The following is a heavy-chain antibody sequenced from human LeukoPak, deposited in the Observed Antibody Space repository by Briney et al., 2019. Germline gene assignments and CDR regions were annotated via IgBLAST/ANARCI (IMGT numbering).Heavy chain of an antibody. V-gene: IGHV4-34*01. CDR3: ARKKYSSSSGMDYYYYMDV. D-gene: IGHD6-6*01. CDR1: GGSFSGYY. J-gene: IGHJ6*03. Sequence: SETLSLTCAVYGGSFSGYYWSWIRQPPGKGLEWIGEINHSGSTNYNPSLKSRVTISVDTSKNQFSLKLSSVTAADTAVYYCARKKYSSSSGMDYYYYMDVWGKGTTVTVSS. CDR2: INHSGST.